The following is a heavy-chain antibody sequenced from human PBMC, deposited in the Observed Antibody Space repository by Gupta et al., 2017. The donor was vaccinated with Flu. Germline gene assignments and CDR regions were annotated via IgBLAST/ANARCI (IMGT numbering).Heavy chain of an antibody. D-gene: IGHD3-22*01. V-gene: IGHV4-39*01. J-gene: IGHJ6*02. CDR1: GGSISSSSYY. Sequence: QLQLQESGPGLVKPSETLSLTCTVSGGSISSSSYYWGWIRQPPGKGLEWIGSIYYSGSTYYNPSLKSRVTISVDTSKNQFSLKLSSVTAADTAVYYCAGLYDSSGYYPTYFSYGMDVWGQGTTVTVSS. CDR3: AGLYDSSGYYPTYFSYGMDV. CDR2: IYYSGST.